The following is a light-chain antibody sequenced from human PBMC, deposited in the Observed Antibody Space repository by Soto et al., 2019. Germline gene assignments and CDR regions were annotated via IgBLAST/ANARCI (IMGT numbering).Light chain of an antibody. Sequence: EIVLTQSPGTLSLSPGERATLSCRASQSVGSGYLAWYQQKPGQAPRLLIYGASSRATGIPDRFSGRGSGTDFTLSISRLEPEDFAVYYCQQYDSSPLTFGGGTKVEIK. CDR3: QQYDSSPLT. J-gene: IGKJ4*01. CDR2: GAS. CDR1: QSVGSGY. V-gene: IGKV3-20*01.